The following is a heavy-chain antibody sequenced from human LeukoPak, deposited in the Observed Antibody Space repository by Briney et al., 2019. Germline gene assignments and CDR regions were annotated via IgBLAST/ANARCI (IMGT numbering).Heavy chain of an antibody. Sequence: PSETLSLTCTVSGGSISSYYWSWIRQPPGKGLEWLGYIYYSGTTNYNPSLKSRVTISVDTSKSQFSLKLSSVTAADTAVYYCARVHYYDNSGYWFFDYWGQGTLVTVSS. CDR2: IYYSGTT. CDR3: ARVHYYDNSGYWFFDY. J-gene: IGHJ4*02. CDR1: GGSISSYY. D-gene: IGHD3-22*01. V-gene: IGHV4-59*12.